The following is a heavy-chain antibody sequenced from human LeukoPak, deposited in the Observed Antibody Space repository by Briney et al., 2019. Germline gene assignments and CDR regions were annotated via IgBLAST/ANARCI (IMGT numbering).Heavy chain of an antibody. J-gene: IGHJ4*02. CDR1: GFTFTNYN. CDR3: ARVRAEQYYYDSSGYYYPVGYFDY. D-gene: IGHD3-22*01. Sequence: GSLRLSCAASGFTFTNYNMIWVRQAPGKGLEWVAVISYDGSNKYYADSVKGRFTISRDNSKNTLYLQMNSLRAEDTAVYYCARVRAEQYYYDSSGYYYPVGYFDYWGQGTLVTVSS. CDR2: ISYDGSNK. V-gene: IGHV3-30*04.